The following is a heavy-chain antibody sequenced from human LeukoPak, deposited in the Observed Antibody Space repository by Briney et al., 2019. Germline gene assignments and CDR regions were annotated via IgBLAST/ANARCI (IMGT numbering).Heavy chain of an antibody. V-gene: IGHV1-69*13. D-gene: IGHD3-3*01. Sequence: ASVKVSCKASGYTFTSYYMHWVRQAPGQGLEWMGGIIPIFGTANYAQKFQGRVTITADESTSTAYMELSSLRSEDTAVYYCARDFYDFWSGSQSGSRAFDIWGQGTMVTVSS. CDR3: ARDFYDFWSGSQSGSRAFDI. CDR2: IIPIFGTA. CDR1: GYTFTSYY. J-gene: IGHJ3*02.